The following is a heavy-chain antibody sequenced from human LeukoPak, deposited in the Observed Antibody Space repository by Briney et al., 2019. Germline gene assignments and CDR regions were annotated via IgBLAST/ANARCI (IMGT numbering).Heavy chain of an antibody. J-gene: IGHJ3*02. CDR2: ISSSSTYI. Sequence: GGSLRLSCAASGITFSDYYMNWVRQAPGKGLEWVSSISSSSTYIYYADSVKGRFTISRDNAKNSLYLQMNSLRAEDTAVYYCAKDPHGVVTATSFDIWGQGTMVTVSS. CDR3: AKDPHGVVTATSFDI. V-gene: IGHV3-21*01. CDR1: GITFSDYY. D-gene: IGHD2-21*02.